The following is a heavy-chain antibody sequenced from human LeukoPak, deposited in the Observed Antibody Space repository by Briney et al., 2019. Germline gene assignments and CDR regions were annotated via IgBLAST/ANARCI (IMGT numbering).Heavy chain of an antibody. CDR2: ISSSGSTI. CDR1: GFTFSSYE. V-gene: IGHV3-48*03. Sequence: GSLRLSCAASGFTFSSYEMNWVRQAPGKGLEWVSYISSSGSTIYYADSVKGRFTISRDNAKNSLYLQMNSLRAEDTAVYYCASGPTVAVVYWGQGTLVTVSS. D-gene: IGHD6-19*01. CDR3: ASGPTVAVVY. J-gene: IGHJ4*02.